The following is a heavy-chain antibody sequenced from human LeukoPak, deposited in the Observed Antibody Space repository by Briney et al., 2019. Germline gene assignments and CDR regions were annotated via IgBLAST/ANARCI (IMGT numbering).Heavy chain of an antibody. CDR2: ISSGSSTK. D-gene: IGHD6-13*01. Sequence: GGSMIPCSAASGFTISYYIMNWLHPAPGKVLEWVSYISSGSSTKNYADFLKGRFTINRNNAKNSLHLKMNSLRAEDTAVFYCVSSNRSWFSHCGQGTLVTVSS. CDR3: VSSNRSWFSH. V-gene: IGHV3-48*04. CDR1: GFTISYYI. J-gene: IGHJ4*02.